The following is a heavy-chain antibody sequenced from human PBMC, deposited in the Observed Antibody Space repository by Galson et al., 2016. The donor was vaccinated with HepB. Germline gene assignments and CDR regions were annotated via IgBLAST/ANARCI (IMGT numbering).Heavy chain of an antibody. Sequence: TLSLTCSLSGGAINSAYHWSWIRQPPGKGLEWIGYIYHSGGTYYNPSLNSRVPISLDGSKNRFSLNLNSVTAADTAVYVCASGIVGADIPFDYWGQGSLVTVSS. CDR3: ASGIVGADIPFDY. J-gene: IGHJ4*02. D-gene: IGHD1-26*01. V-gene: IGHV4-30-2*01. CDR2: IYHSGGT. CDR1: GGAINSAYH.